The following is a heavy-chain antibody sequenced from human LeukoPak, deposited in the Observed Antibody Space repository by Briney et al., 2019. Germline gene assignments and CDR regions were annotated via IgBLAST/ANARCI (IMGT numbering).Heavy chain of an antibody. CDR3: AKGSCSSTTCLKTD. CDR2: ISSSSSYI. Sequence: GGSLRLSCAASGFTFSSYSMNWVRQAPGKGLEWVSSISSSSSYIYYADSVKGRFTISRDNSKNTLYLQMNSLRAEDTSVYYCAKGSCSSTTCLKTDWGQGTLVTVSS. J-gene: IGHJ4*02. V-gene: IGHV3-21*01. CDR1: GFTFSSYS. D-gene: IGHD2-2*01.